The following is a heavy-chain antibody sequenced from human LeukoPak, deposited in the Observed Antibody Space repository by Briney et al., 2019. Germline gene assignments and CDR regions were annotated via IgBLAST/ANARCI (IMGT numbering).Heavy chain of an antibody. J-gene: IGHJ3*02. D-gene: IGHD6-19*01. Sequence: GGSLRLSCAASGFTFSSYSMNWVRQAPGKGLEWVSSISSSSSYIYYADSVKGRFTISRDNAKNSLYLQMNSLRAEDTAVYYCARDSSGWHGFDIWGQGTMVTVFS. CDR1: GFTFSSYS. CDR3: ARDSSGWHGFDI. CDR2: ISSSSSYI. V-gene: IGHV3-21*04.